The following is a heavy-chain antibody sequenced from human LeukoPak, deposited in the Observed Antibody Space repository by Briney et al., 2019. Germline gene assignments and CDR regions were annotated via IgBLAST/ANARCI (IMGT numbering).Heavy chain of an antibody. CDR2: IYTSGST. D-gene: IGHD3-22*01. CDR1: GGSISSGSYY. Sequence: SETLSLTCTVSGGSISSGSYYWSWIRQPAGKGLEWIGRIYTSGSTNYNPSLKSRVTISVDTSKNQFSLKLSSVTAADTAVYYCARGSTDHNYHDSSGYLDYWGQGTLVTVSS. V-gene: IGHV4-61*02. CDR3: ARGSTDHNYHDSSGYLDY. J-gene: IGHJ4*02.